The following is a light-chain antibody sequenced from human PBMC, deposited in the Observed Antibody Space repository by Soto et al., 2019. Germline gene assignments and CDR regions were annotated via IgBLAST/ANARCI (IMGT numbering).Light chain of an antibody. Sequence: EIVMTQSPATLSVSPGERATLSCRASQSVSSKLAWYQQKPGQAPRLLIYDASTRATGIPARFSGSGSGTEFTLTISSLQSEDFAVYYCQQSNNWPWTFGQGTNLEIK. CDR1: QSVSSK. CDR2: DAS. CDR3: QQSNNWPWT. V-gene: IGKV3-15*01. J-gene: IGKJ1*01.